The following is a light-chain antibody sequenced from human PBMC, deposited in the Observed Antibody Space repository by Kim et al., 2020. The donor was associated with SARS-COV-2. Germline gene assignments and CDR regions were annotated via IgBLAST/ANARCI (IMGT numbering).Light chain of an antibody. CDR3: QQYNSFPLT. V-gene: IGKV1-5*03. Sequence: DVQMTQSPSTLSVSVGDRVTITCRASESISSWLAWYQQKPGKVPKLLIYEASSLKSGVPSRFSGSGSGTEFTLTISSLQPDDFATYYCQQYNSFPLTFGGGTKVDIK. J-gene: IGKJ4*01. CDR2: EAS. CDR1: ESISSW.